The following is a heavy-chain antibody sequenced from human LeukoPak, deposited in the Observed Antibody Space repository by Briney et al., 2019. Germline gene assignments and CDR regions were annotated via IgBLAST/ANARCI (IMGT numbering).Heavy chain of an antibody. Sequence: GASVKVSCKASGYTFTSYGISWVRQAPGQGLEWMGWISAYNGNTNYAQKLQGRVTMTTDASTSTAYMELRSLRSDDTAVYYCARDGPAYCGGDCYSDYWGQGTLVTVSS. J-gene: IGHJ4*02. CDR1: GYTFTSYG. CDR3: ARDGPAYCGGDCYSDY. V-gene: IGHV1-18*01. CDR2: ISAYNGNT. D-gene: IGHD2-21*02.